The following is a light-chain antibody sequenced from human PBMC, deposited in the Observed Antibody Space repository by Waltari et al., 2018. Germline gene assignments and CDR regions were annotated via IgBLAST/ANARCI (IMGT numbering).Light chain of an antibody. CDR1: NIGSNS. CDR3: QVWDRSSAHRHVV. V-gene: IGLV3-21*02. CDR2: GDS. Sequence: SYVLTQPPSLSVAPGPTATITCGGDNIGSNSVHWYQRKPGQAPVVVVYGDSGRPSGIPERFSGSNSGNTATLTISRVEAGDEADYDCQVWDRSSAHRHVVFGGGTKLTVL. J-gene: IGLJ2*01.